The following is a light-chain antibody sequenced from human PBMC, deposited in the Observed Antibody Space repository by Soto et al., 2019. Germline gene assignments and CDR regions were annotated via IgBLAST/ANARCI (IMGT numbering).Light chain of an antibody. J-gene: IGLJ1*01. Sequence: QSVLTQPPSVSGAPGQRVTISCTGSSSNTGAGSDVHWYQHVPGTAPKLMIYDVARWPSGVPDRFSGSKSGNTASLTISGLQAEDEADYFCCSYAGGYTYLFGTGTKLTVL. CDR2: DVA. V-gene: IGLV1-40*01. CDR1: SSNTGAGSD. CDR3: CSYAGGYTYL.